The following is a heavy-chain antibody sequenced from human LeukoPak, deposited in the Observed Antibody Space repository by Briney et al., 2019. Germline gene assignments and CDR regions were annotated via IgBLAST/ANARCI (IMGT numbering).Heavy chain of an antibody. J-gene: IGHJ4*02. V-gene: IGHV3-33*01. CDR3: VRSDGAGGKNPLDH. CDR1: GFSFSNYG. Sequence: GGSLRLSCAASGFSFSNYGMHWVRQAPGKGLEWVAVIWYDESNKYYQDSVKGRFTISRDNSKHTLYLHMSSLRAEDTAVYFCVRSDGAGGKNPLDHWSQGTLVTVSS. CDR2: IWYDESNK. D-gene: IGHD1-26*01.